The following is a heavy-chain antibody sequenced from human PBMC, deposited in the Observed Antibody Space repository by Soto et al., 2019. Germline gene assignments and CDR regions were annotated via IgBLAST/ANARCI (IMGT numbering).Heavy chain of an antibody. D-gene: IGHD6-6*01. J-gene: IGHJ3*02. CDR3: ARYLWGAAHPGEYDAFDI. CDR1: GDSVSSNSAA. Sequence: KQSQTLSLTCAISGDSVSSNSAAWNWIRQSPSRGLEWLGRTYYRSKWYNDYAVSVKSRITINPDTSKNQFSLQLNSVTPEDTAVYYCARYLWGAAHPGEYDAFDIWGQGTMVTVSS. V-gene: IGHV6-1*01. CDR2: TYYRSKWYN.